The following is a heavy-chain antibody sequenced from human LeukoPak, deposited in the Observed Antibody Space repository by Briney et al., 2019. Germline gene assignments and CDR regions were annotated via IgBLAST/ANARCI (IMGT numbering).Heavy chain of an antibody. V-gene: IGHV4-39*07. J-gene: IGHJ6*03. D-gene: IGHD3-3*01. CDR2: IYYSGST. CDR3: AIVRVGYDFWSGYYRRYYYYMDV. Sequence: SETLSLTCTVSGGSISSSSYFWGWIRQPPGKGLEWIGSIYYSGSTYYNPSLKSRVTISVDTSKSQFSLKLSSVTAADTAVYYCAIVRVGYDFWSGYYRRYYYYMDVWGKGTTVTVSS. CDR1: GGSISSSSYF.